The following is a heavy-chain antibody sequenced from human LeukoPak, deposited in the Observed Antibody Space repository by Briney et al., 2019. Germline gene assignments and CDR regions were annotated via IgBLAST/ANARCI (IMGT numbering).Heavy chain of an antibody. J-gene: IGHJ4*02. CDR3: AGHHPRNTVDF. CDR1: GGSISSYY. CDR2: ISDIGSI. V-gene: IGHV4-59*08. Sequence: SETLSLTCTVSGGSISSYYWSWIRQPPGKGLEWIAYISDIGSINYNPSLKSRLTTSLDTSKNQFSLKLSSVTAADTAVYYCAGHHPRNTVDFWGQGTLVTVSS. D-gene: IGHD2/OR15-2a*01.